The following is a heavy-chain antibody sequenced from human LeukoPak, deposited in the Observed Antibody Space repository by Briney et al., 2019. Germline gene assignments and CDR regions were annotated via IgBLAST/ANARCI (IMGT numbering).Heavy chain of an antibody. Sequence: SETLSLTCAVSGASISSADYFWSWIRQAPGKGLEWVGPIYYSGSTYYNPSLKSRINISVDTSKNQFSLNMRSVAAADTAVYYCARAPRIVGAPGEYFQHWGQGTLVTVSS. V-gene: IGHV4-30-4*01. CDR3: ARAPRIVGAPGEYFQH. D-gene: IGHD1-26*01. CDR1: GASISSADYF. J-gene: IGHJ1*01. CDR2: IYYSGST.